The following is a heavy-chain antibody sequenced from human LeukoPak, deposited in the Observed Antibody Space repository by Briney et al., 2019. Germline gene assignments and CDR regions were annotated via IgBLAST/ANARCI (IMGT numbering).Heavy chain of an antibody. CDR1: GGSFSGYY. V-gene: IGHV4-34*01. Sequence: SETLSPTCAVYGGSFSGYYWSWIRQPPGRGLEWIGEINHSGSTNYNPSLKSRVTISVDTSKNQFSLKLSSVTAADTAVYYCARGIQLWSYYYYGMDVWGQGTTVTVSS. J-gene: IGHJ6*02. CDR2: INHSGST. D-gene: IGHD5-18*01. CDR3: ARGIQLWSYYYYGMDV.